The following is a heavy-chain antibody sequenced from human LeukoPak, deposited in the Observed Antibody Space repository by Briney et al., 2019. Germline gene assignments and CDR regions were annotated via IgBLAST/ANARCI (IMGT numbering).Heavy chain of an antibody. CDR3: ARGSGWYSPTDNWFDP. CDR1: GYTFTSYG. D-gene: IGHD6-19*01. V-gene: IGHV1-18*01. CDR2: ISAYNGNT. J-gene: IGHJ5*02. Sequence: ASVKVSCKASGYTFTSYGISWVRQAPGQGLEWMGWISAYNGNTNYAQKLQGRVTMTTDTSTSTAHMELRSLRSDDTAVYYCARGSGWYSPTDNWFDPWGQGTLVTVSS.